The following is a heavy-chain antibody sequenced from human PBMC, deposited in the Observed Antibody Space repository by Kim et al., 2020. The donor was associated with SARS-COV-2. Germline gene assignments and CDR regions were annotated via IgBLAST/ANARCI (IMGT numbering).Heavy chain of an antibody. Sequence: GGSLRLSCAASGFTFSSYAMSWVRQAPGKGLEWVSAISGSGGSTYYADSVKGRFTISRDNSKNTLYLQMNSLRAEDTAVYYCANYNWYWGDYLDYWGQGTLVTVSS. V-gene: IGHV3-23*01. CDR2: ISGSGGST. J-gene: IGHJ4*02. CDR3: ANYNWYWGDYLDY. CDR1: GFTFSSYA. D-gene: IGHD2-21*01.